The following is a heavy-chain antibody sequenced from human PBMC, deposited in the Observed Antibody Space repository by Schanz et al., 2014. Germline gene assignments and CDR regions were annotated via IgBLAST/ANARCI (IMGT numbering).Heavy chain of an antibody. CDR3: AKSQGSSFDS. CDR2: ISGGGGST. V-gene: IGHV3-23*01. D-gene: IGHD6-13*01. J-gene: IGHJ4*02. CDR1: GFNFSDYA. Sequence: EVHLLESGGGLVPPGGSLRLSCAASGFNFSDYAMCWVRQAPGKGLEWVSAISGGGGSTYYADSVKGRFTISRDNSKNTLYLQMKSLRAEDTAVYYCAKSQGSSFDSWGQGTLXTVSS.